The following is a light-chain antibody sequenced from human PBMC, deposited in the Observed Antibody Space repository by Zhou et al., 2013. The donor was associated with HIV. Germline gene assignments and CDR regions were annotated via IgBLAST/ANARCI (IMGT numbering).Light chain of an antibody. J-gene: IGKJ1*01. CDR1: HVISSS. V-gene: IGKV1-NL1*01. CDR2: GVS. Sequence: DIQMTQSPSFLSASVGDRVTITCRASHVISSSLAWYQQKPGKAPRLLLYGVSRLHSGVPSRFSGSGSGADYTLTISNLQPEDFATYYCQQYYTTPVTFGQGTKVEIK. CDR3: QQYYTTPVT.